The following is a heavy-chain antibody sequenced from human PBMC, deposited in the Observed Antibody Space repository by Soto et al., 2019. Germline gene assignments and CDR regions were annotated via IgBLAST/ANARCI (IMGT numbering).Heavy chain of an antibody. CDR2: ISAYNGNT. J-gene: IGHJ4*02. Sequence: ASVKVSCKASGYTFTSYGISWVRQAPGQGLEWMGWISAYNGNTNYAQKLQGRVTMTTDTSTSTAYMELRSLRSDETAVYYCARGFDILTGYYGGSGQFDYWGQGTLVTVSS. D-gene: IGHD3-9*01. CDR1: GYTFTSYG. CDR3: ARGFDILTGYYGGSGQFDY. V-gene: IGHV1-18*01.